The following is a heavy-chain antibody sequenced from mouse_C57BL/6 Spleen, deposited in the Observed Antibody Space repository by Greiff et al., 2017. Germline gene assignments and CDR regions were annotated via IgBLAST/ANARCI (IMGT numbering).Heavy chain of an antibody. CDR2: INPNNGGT. CDR3: ARIPARTTVVDYWYIDV. Sequence: VQLQQSGPELVKPGASVKIPCKASGYTFTDYNMDWVKQSHGKSLEWIGDINPNNGGTIYNQKFKGKATLTVDKSSSTTYMELRSLTSEETAVYYCARIPARTTVVDYWYIDVWGTGTTVTGSS. V-gene: IGHV1-18*01. CDR1: GYTFTDYN. J-gene: IGHJ1*03. D-gene: IGHD1-1*01.